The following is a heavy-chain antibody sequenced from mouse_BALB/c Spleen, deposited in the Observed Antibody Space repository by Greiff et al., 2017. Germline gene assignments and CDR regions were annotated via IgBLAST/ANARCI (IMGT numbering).Heavy chain of an antibody. CDR3: ARAAYYGSSYYFDY. J-gene: IGHJ2*01. V-gene: IGHV5-9-4*01. CDR1: GFTFSSYA. Sequence: EVKVEESGGGLVKPGGSLKLSCAASGFTFSSYAMSWVRQSPEKRLEWVAEISSGGSYTYYPDTVTGRFTISRDNAKNTLYLEMSSLRSEDTAMYYCARAAYYGSSYYFDYWGQGTTLTVSS. CDR2: ISSGGSYT. D-gene: IGHD1-1*01.